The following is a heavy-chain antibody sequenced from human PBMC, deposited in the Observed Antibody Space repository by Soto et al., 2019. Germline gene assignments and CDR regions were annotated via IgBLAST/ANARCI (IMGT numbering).Heavy chain of an antibody. J-gene: IGHJ6*02. D-gene: IGHD3-10*01. Sequence: TGGSLRLSCAASGLTVSSNYMSWVRQAPGKGLEWVSVIYSGGTTYYAESVKGRFTISRHNSKNTLYLQMNSLRAEDTAVYYCARDSDYGMDVWGQGTTVTVSS. CDR2: IYSGGTT. CDR3: ARDSDYGMDV. CDR1: GLTVSSNY. V-gene: IGHV3-53*04.